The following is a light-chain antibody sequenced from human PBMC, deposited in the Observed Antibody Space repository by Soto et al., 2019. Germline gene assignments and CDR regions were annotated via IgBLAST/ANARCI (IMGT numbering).Light chain of an antibody. CDR3: QQYNNWPQT. CDR2: DAI. J-gene: IGKJ2*01. CDR1: QRVSSK. V-gene: IGKV3-15*01. Sequence: EVVLAQSPATLSVSPGERATLCFRAIQRVSSKLAWFQQKPGQSPRLLIFDAITRATGIPARFSGSGSGTDFTLTISSLQSEDFAVYFCQQYNNWPQTFGQGTKVDIK.